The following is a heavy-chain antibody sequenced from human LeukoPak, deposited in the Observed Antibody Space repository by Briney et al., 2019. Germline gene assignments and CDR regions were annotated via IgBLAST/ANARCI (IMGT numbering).Heavy chain of an antibody. Sequence: ASVKVSCKASGYIFTSYGMNWVRQAPGEGLEWMGWVSAYSGDTNYVQKFQGRVAMTTDTYTSTAYMELRSLRSDDTAVYYCARNAYGSGRHVDYWGQGTLVTVSS. D-gene: IGHD3-10*01. CDR3: ARNAYGSGRHVDY. CDR1: GYIFTSYG. J-gene: IGHJ4*02. CDR2: VSAYSGDT. V-gene: IGHV1-18*01.